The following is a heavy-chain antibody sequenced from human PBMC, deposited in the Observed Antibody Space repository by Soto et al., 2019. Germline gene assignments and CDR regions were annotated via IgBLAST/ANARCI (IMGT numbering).Heavy chain of an antibody. CDR1: GFTFSSYS. Sequence: QVQLVESGGGVVQPGRSLRLSCAASGFTFSSYSMHWVRQAPGKGLEWVAVISYDGRNKYYADSVKGRFTISRDNSKETFYLQIYSLRPEDTAMYYCARDRAIYFQSTGPEASDVWGQGTMVTVSS. CDR2: ISYDGRNK. CDR3: ARDRAIYFQSTGPEASDV. V-gene: IGHV3-30*04. J-gene: IGHJ3*01. D-gene: IGHD2-8*02.